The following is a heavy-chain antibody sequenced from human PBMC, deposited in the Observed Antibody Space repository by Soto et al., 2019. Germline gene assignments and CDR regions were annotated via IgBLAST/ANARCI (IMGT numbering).Heavy chain of an antibody. CDR1: GGTFNSYA. CDR3: ARSRGKVVVAATHYGMDV. CDR2: IIPIFGTA. D-gene: IGHD2-15*01. V-gene: IGHV1-69*01. Sequence: QVQLVQSGAEVKKPGSSVKVSCKASGGTFNSYAISWVRQAPGQGLEWMGGIIPIFGTANYAQKFQGRVTITADEATSTAYMELSSLGSEDTAVYYCARSRGKVVVAATHYGMDVWGQGTTVTVSS. J-gene: IGHJ6*02.